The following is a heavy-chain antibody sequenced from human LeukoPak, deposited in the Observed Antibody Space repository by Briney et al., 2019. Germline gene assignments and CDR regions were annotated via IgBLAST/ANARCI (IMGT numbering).Heavy chain of an antibody. CDR3: AKDWWELHLFDY. Sequence: GGSLRLSCAASGFTFSSYGMSWVRQAPGKGLEWVSAISGSGGSTYYADSVKGRFTISRDNSKNTLYLQMNSLRAEDTAVYYCAKDWWELHLFDYWGQGTLVTVSS. V-gene: IGHV3-23*01. D-gene: IGHD1-26*01. CDR1: GFTFSSYG. CDR2: ISGSGGST. J-gene: IGHJ4*02.